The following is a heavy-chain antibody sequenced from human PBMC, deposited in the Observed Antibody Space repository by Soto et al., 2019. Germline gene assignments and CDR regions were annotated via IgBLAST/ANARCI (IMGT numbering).Heavy chain of an antibody. CDR1: GFTFSSYA. V-gene: IGHV3-23*01. J-gene: IGHJ4*02. D-gene: IGHD6-19*01. CDR2: ISGSGGST. Sequence: GGSLRLSCAASGFTFSSYAMSWVRQAPGKGLEWVSAISGSGGSTYYADSVRGRFTISRDNSKNTLYLQMNSLRAEDTAVYYCAKDMYTGIAVAGLDYWGQGTLVTVSS. CDR3: AKDMYTGIAVAGLDY.